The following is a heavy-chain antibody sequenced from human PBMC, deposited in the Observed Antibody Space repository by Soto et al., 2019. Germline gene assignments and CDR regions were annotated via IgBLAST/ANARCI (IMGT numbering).Heavy chain of an antibody. CDR3: ARHGRSRSSSWFDY. D-gene: IGHD6-13*01. Sequence: VPLVESGGGLVQPRGSLRLSCAASGFTFSSYWMRWVRQAPGKGLEWVANIKQDGSEKYYVDSVKGRFTISRDNAKNSLYLQMNSLRAEDTAVYYCARHGRSRSSSWFDYWGQGTLVTVSS. CDR2: IKQDGSEK. J-gene: IGHJ4*02. V-gene: IGHV3-7*01. CDR1: GFTFSSYW.